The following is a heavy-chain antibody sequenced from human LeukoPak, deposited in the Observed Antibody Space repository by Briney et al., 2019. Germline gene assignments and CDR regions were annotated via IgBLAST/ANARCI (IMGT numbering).Heavy chain of an antibody. Sequence: PGGTLRLSCAASGFTFSDYFMTWIRQAPGKGLEWISYITTTGNTAFYADSVKGRVTVSRDNAKNSLYLQINSLRAEDTAVYYCARDHDDKSGYYNGGALDLWGQGTMVTVSS. CDR3: ARDHDDKSGYYNGGALDL. CDR2: ITTTGNTA. D-gene: IGHD3-22*01. J-gene: IGHJ3*01. CDR1: GFTFSDYF. V-gene: IGHV3-11*04.